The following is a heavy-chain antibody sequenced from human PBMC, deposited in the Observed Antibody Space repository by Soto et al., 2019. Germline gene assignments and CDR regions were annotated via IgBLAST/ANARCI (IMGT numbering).Heavy chain of an antibody. CDR2: ILPIFGTA. CDR1: GGTFSSYA. J-gene: IGHJ6*02. Sequence: QVQLVQSGAEVKKPGSSVKVSCKASGGTFSSYAISWVRQAPGQGLEWLGGILPIFGTADYAQKYQGRVTITADESTSTAYMELSSLRCEDTAVYYCASHSGSSPEGRYYYGMDVWGQGTTVTVSS. V-gene: IGHV1-69*12. CDR3: ASHSGSSPEGRYYYGMDV. D-gene: IGHD1-26*01.